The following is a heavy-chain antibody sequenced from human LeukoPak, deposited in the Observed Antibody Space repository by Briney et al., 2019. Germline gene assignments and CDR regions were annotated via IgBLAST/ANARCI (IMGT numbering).Heavy chain of an antibody. Sequence: SETLSLTCTVSGGSFSSYYWSWIRQPPGKGLEWIGYIYYAGSTTYSPSLKSRVTISVDTSKNQFSLKLSPVTAADTAVYYCARHVPRGTTWFDPWGQGTLVTVSS. V-gene: IGHV4-59*08. CDR2: IYYAGST. CDR3: ARHVPRGTTWFDP. D-gene: IGHD1-14*01. J-gene: IGHJ5*02. CDR1: GGSFSSYY.